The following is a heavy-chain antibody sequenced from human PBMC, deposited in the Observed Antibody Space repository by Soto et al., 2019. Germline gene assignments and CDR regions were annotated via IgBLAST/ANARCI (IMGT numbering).Heavy chain of an antibody. Sequence: QVQLVQSGAEVKKPGSSVKVSCKASGGSLSNYGISWVRQAPGQGLEWMGGIIPVFGTANYAQKLQGRVTITAXEXXXMXXMDVTSLKSEDTAVYYCARGDATKIVVTTYYAMDVWGQGTTVTVSS. D-gene: IGHD3-9*01. CDR2: IIPVFGTA. J-gene: IGHJ6*02. CDR1: GGSLSNYG. V-gene: IGHV1-69*12. CDR3: ARGDATKIVVTTYYAMDV.